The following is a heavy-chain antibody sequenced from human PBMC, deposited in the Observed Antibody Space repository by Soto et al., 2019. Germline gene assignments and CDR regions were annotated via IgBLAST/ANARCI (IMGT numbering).Heavy chain of an antibody. CDR1: GFTFSRSP. V-gene: IGHV3-23*04. Sequence: EVQLVQSGGGFVQPGGSLRLSCAASGFTFSRSPMSWVRQVPGKGLEWISAIRDDGSSVYYVDSVKGRFTISRDNSKXXXXXXXXXXXXXXXXXYYCLRDRYTMSDFWSAFSSDWGQGALVIVSS. D-gene: IGHD3-3*01. J-gene: IGHJ4*02. CDR3: LRDRYTMSDFWSAFSSD. CDR2: IRDDGSSV.